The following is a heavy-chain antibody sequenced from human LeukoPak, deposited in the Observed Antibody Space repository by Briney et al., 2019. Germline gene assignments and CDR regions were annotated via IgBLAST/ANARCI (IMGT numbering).Heavy chain of an antibody. Sequence: ETLSLTCTVSGGSISSSSYYWGWIRQPPGKGLEWIERIYYDGRTYYNPSLKSRVTISVDTSKNQFSLKLSSVTAADTAVYYCARLDTAMVIDYWGQGTLVTVSS. V-gene: IGHV4-39*01. CDR2: IYYDGRT. CDR3: ARLDTAMVIDY. CDR1: GGSISSSSYY. J-gene: IGHJ4*02. D-gene: IGHD5-18*01.